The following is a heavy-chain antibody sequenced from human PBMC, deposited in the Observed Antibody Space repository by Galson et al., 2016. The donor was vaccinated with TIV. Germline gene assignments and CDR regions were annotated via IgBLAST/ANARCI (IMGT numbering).Heavy chain of an antibody. CDR3: AKDANYQLPRNWFDP. CDR1: GIIFSNFA. J-gene: IGHJ5*02. V-gene: IGHV3-23*01. CDR2: INNFGVAT. Sequence: SLRLSCAASGIIFSNFAMSWVRQAPGRGLEWVSSINNFGVATYYADSVRGSFTISRDNSKDTLYLQVSRLRAEDTAFYYCAKDANYQLPRNWFDPWGQGILVTVYS. D-gene: IGHD4/OR15-4a*01.